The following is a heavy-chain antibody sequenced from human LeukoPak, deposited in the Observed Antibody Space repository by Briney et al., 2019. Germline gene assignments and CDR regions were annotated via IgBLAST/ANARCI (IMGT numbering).Heavy chain of an antibody. V-gene: IGHV4-34*01. D-gene: IGHD1-7*01. J-gene: IGHJ4*02. CDR3: ARRDGTLDY. CDR1: GGSFSGYY. Sequence: SETLSLTCAVYGGSFSGYYWSWIRQPPEKGLEWIGEIKHSGSTDYNPSLKSRVTISVDTSKNQFSLKLSSVTAADTAVYYCARRDGTLDYWGQGTLVTVSS. CDR2: IKHSGST.